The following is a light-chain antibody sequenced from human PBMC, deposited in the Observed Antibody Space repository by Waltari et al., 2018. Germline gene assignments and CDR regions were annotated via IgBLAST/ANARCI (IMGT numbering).Light chain of an antibody. J-gene: IGKJ2*01. CDR3: QQYNTWPYT. CDR2: GAS. V-gene: IGKV3-15*01. CDR1: QSIRSN. Sequence: EIAMTQSPATLSVSPGERGTLSCRASQSIRSNLAWYQQKPGQAPRLLIYGASSRATGIPARFSGTGSGTEFTLTINSLQSEDFAVYYCQQYNTWPYTFGQGTKLEIK.